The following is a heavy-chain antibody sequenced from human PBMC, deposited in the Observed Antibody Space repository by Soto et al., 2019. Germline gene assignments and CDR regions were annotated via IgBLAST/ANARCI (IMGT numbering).Heavy chain of an antibody. CDR1: VFSIINVYYY. D-gene: IGHD3-10*01. CDR3: ARDGYYGSGSSQYAG. Sequence: PSETLSLTCTFSVFSIINVYYYLSFIRRHPWKCLEWIVYIYYSGSTYYNPSLEIRGTISLDTSKNQFSLNLSSVTSADTAVYYCARDGYYGSGSSQYAGWGQGTLVNVSS. J-gene: IGHJ4*02. CDR2: IYYSGST. V-gene: IGHV4-31*03.